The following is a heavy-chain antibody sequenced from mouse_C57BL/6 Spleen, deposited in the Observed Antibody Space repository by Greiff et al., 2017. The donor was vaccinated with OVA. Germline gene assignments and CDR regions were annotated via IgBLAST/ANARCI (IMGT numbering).Heavy chain of an antibody. Sequence: VQLQQPGTELVKPGASVKLSCKASGYTFTSYWMHWVKQRPGQGLEWIGNINPSNGGTNYNEKFKSKATLTVDKSYSTAYMQLSSLTSEDSAVYYCERVGGFITSPLDYWGQGTTLTVSS. CDR3: ERVGGFITSPLDY. D-gene: IGHD1-1*01. CDR2: INPSNGGT. CDR1: GYTFTSYW. J-gene: IGHJ2*01. V-gene: IGHV1-53*01.